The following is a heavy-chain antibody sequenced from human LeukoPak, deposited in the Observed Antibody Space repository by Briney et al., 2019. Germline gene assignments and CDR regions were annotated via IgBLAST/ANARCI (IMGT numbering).Heavy chain of an antibody. Sequence: GESLKISCKGSGYSFTSYWIGWVRQMPGKGLEWMGIIYPGDSDTRYSPSFQGQVTISADKSISTAYLQWSSLKASDTAMYYCARLTSYGSGSYYKSGLDYWGQGTLVTVSS. CDR3: ARLTSYGSGSYYKSGLDY. CDR2: IYPGDSDT. CDR1: GYSFTSYW. D-gene: IGHD3-10*01. J-gene: IGHJ4*02. V-gene: IGHV5-51*01.